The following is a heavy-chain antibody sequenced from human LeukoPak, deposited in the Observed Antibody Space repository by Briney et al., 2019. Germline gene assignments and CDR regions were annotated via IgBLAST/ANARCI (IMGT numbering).Heavy chain of an antibody. D-gene: IGHD2-2*01. V-gene: IGHV3-21*01. Sequence: PGGSLRLSCAASGFTFSSYSMNWVRQAPGKGLEWDSSISSSSSYIYYADSVKGRFTISRDNAKNSLYLQMNSLRAEDTAVYYCARRTGYCSSTSCYPERFDYWGQGTLVTVSS. CDR2: ISSSSSYI. CDR1: GFTFSSYS. CDR3: ARRTGYCSSTSCYPERFDY. J-gene: IGHJ4*02.